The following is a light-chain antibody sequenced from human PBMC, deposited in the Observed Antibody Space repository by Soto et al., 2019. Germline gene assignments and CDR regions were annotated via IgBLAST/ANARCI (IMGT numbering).Light chain of an antibody. CDR1: SCSVSTSYH. CDR3: VLYMGSGISV. V-gene: IGLV8-61*01. Sequence: QTVVTQEPSFSVSPGGTVTITCGLSSCSVSTSYHPSWYQQTPGQAPRTLIYSTNTRSSGVPDRFSGSILGNKAALTITGAQADDESDYYCVLYMGSGISVFXTGTKVTVL. CDR2: STN. J-gene: IGLJ1*01.